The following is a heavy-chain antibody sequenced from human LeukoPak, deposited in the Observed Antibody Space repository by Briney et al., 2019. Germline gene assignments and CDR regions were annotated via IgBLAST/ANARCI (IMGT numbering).Heavy chain of an antibody. CDR3: ARHPLRGGFDF. CDR2: IFHTGDT. V-gene: IGHV4-59*08. Sequence: PSETLSLTCTVSGVSITDYYWSWIRQPPGKGLEWIAYIFHTGDTLYNPFLQSRIIISLDTSKNQFSLKLRSVTAADTALYYCARHPLRGGFDFWGQGALVTVSS. J-gene: IGHJ4*02. CDR1: GVSITDYY.